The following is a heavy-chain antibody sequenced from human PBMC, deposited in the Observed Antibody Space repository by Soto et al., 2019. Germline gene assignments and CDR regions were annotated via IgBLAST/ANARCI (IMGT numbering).Heavy chain of an antibody. J-gene: IGHJ6*04. CDR1: GFTFRTYT. CDR2: IRGFSPYT. Sequence: EVQLVESGGGLVKPGGSLRLSCISSGFTFRTYTMNWVRQAPGKGLEWVSGIRGFSPYTFYAESVKGRFTISRDNAKNSLHLQRDSLRAEDTAVYYCARDRGYDAHDYYYNAMDVWGEGTTVTVSS. D-gene: IGHD3-10*01. CDR3: ARDRGYDAHDYYYNAMDV. V-gene: IGHV3-21*01.